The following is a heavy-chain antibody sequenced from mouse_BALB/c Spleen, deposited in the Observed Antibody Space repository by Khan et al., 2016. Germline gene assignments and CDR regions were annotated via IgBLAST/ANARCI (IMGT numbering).Heavy chain of an antibody. J-gene: IGHJ3*01. Sequence: QIQLVQSGPELKKPGETVKISCKASGYTFTNYGMNWVKQAPEKGLKWMGWINTNTGEPTYAEEFKGRFAFSLETSASTAYLQINNLKNEDTATYCCAEDYYGSNWFAYWGQGTLVTVSA. CDR1: GYTFTNYG. CDR3: AEDYYGSNWFAY. D-gene: IGHD1-1*01. CDR2: INTNTGEP. V-gene: IGHV9-3*02.